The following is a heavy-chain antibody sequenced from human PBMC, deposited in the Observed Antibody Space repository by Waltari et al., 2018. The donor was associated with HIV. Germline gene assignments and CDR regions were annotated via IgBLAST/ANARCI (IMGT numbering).Heavy chain of an antibody. CDR3: ASRSSGRVAYGLDV. V-gene: IGHV3-21*01. CDR2: ISSSSGHM. Sequence: EVQLVESGGGLVKPGGSLRLSCAGSGFTFSSYGMNWVRQAPGKGLEWVEYISSSSGHMKYADSVKGRFTISRDNAKNSLYLQINSLRAEDTAVYYCASRSSGRVAYGLDVWGQGTTVIVSS. D-gene: IGHD6-19*01. J-gene: IGHJ6*02. CDR1: GFTFSSYG.